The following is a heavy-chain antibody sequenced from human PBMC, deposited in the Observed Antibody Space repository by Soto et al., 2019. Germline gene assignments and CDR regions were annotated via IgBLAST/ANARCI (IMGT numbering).Heavy chain of an antibody. Sequence: QVQLVQSGAEVKKPGASVKVSCKASGYTFTSYYMHWVRQAPGQGLEWMGIINPSGGSTSYAQKFQGRVTMTRDTSTSTVYMELSSLRSEDTAVYYCARAHHSGMITFGGVIGRLDYWGQGTLVTVSS. CDR3: ARAHHSGMITFGGVIGRLDY. V-gene: IGHV1-46*01. D-gene: IGHD3-16*02. J-gene: IGHJ4*02. CDR2: INPSGGST. CDR1: GYTFTSYY.